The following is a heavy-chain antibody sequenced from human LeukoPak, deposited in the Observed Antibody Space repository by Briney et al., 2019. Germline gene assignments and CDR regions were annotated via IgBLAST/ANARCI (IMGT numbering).Heavy chain of an antibody. CDR2: IISNGGST. J-gene: IGHJ6*03. CDR3: ARVKMGATVSDYYYYMDV. V-gene: IGHV3-64*02. CDR1: GFTFSAYT. D-gene: IGHD1-26*01. Sequence: GGSLRLSCAASGFTFSAYTMHWVRQAPGKGLECVSAIISNGGSTHYADSVKGRFSISRDNSKNTLYLQMGSLRAEDMAVYYCARVKMGATVSDYYYYMDVWGKGTTVTVSS.